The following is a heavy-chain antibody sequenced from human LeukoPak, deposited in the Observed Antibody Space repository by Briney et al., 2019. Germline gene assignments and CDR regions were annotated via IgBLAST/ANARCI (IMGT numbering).Heavy chain of an antibody. CDR3: AREGWGMVRGVDYHYYYMDV. Sequence: SETLSLTCTVSGYSISSGYFWGWIRQPPGKGLEWIGSFYHSGITYYNPSLKSRVTISVDTSKNQFSLRLSSVTAADTAVYYCAREGWGMVRGVDYHYYYMDVWGKGTTVTVSS. D-gene: IGHD3-10*01. V-gene: IGHV4-38-2*02. CDR2: FYHSGIT. J-gene: IGHJ6*03. CDR1: GYSISSGYF.